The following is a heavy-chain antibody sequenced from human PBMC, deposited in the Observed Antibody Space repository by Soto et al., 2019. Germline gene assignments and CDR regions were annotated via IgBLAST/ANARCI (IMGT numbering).Heavy chain of an antibody. V-gene: IGHV3-13*04. Sequence: EVQLVESGGGLVQPGGSLRLACAASGFSFSIADMHWVRQTTGKNLEWVSAIGTAGDTYYAGSVKGRFTISRENAKNSLYLQMNSLRAGDTAVYYCARVRTGVGAFDIWGRGTMVTVSS. J-gene: IGHJ3*02. D-gene: IGHD3-10*01. CDR2: IGTAGDT. CDR3: ARVRTGVGAFDI. CDR1: GFSFSIAD.